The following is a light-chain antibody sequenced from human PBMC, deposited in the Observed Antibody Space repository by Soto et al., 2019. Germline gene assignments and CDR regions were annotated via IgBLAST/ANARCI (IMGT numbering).Light chain of an antibody. CDR1: SYNIGAGYD. CDR3: QFYDSSLSGWV. CDR2: GNS. V-gene: IGLV1-40*01. Sequence: QPVLTQPPSVSGAPGQRVTISCTRSSYNIGAGYDVHWYQQLPGTARKLLISGNSNRPSGVPDRFSGSKSGTSASLAITGPQAEYEADYYCQFYDSSLSGWVFGGGTKVTVL. J-gene: IGLJ3*02.